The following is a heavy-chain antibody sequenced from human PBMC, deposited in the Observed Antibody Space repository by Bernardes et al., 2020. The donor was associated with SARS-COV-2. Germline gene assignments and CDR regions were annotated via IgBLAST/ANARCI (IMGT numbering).Heavy chain of an antibody. Sequence: SKTLSLTCTVSGGSISSGGYYWSWIRQHPGKGLEWIGYIYYSGSTYYNPSLKSRVTISVDTSKNQFSLKLSSVTAADTAVYYCARDNGIAAAADIWGQGTMVTVSS. D-gene: IGHD6-13*01. CDR1: GGSISSGGYY. CDR3: ARDNGIAAAADI. J-gene: IGHJ3*02. CDR2: IYYSGST. V-gene: IGHV4-31*03.